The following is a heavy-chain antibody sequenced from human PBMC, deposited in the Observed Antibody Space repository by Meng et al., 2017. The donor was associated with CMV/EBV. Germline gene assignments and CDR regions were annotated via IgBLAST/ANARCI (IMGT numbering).Heavy chain of an antibody. CDR3: ARDVSSSWYVEYFQH. CDR2: ISSSSSYI. Sequence: GESLKISCAASGFTFSSYSMNWVRQAPGKGLEWVSSISSSSSYIYYADSVKGRFTISRDNAKNSLYLQMNSLIAEDTAVYYCARDVSSSWYVEYFQHWGQGSLVTVSS. J-gene: IGHJ1*01. V-gene: IGHV3-21*01. D-gene: IGHD6-13*01. CDR1: GFTFSSYS.